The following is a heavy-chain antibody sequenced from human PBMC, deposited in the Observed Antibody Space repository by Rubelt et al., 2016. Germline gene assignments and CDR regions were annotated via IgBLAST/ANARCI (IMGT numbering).Heavy chain of an antibody. Sequence: GGGVVQPGRSLRLSCAASGFTFSSYGMHWVRQAPGKGLEWVAVIWYDGSNKYYADSVKGRFTISRDNSKNTLYLQMNSLRAEDTAVYYCAKGKSGSGSYSDYWGQGTLVTVSS. V-gene: IGHV3-33*06. CDR3: AKGKSGSGSYSDY. J-gene: IGHJ4*02. CDR1: GFTFSSYG. CDR2: IWYDGSNK. D-gene: IGHD3-10*01.